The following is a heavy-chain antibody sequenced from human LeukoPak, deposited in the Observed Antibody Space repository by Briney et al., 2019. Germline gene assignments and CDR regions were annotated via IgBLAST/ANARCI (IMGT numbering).Heavy chain of an antibody. CDR3: ARHKSLAYCGGDCPDAFDI. J-gene: IGHJ3*02. D-gene: IGHD2-21*02. CDR1: GGSISSYY. V-gene: IGHV4-59*08. Sequence: PSETLSLTCTVCGGSISSYYWSWIRQPPGKGLEWIGYIYYSGSTNYNPSLKSRVTISVDTSKNQFSLKLSSVTAADTAVYYCARHKSLAYCGGDCPDAFDIWGQGTMVTVSS. CDR2: IYYSGST.